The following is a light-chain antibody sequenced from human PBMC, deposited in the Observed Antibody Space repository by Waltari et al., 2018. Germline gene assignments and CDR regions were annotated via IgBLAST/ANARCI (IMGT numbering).Light chain of an antibody. CDR3: QQYNNWPET. CDR1: QSIGSN. CDR2: GAS. Sequence: DIVMTQSPATLSVSPGERATLPCRASQSIGSNLAWYQHKPGQAPRFLIDGASTRATGIPVRFSGSGSGTEFTLTISSLQSADFAVYFCQQYNNWPETFGQGTKVEIK. J-gene: IGKJ1*01. V-gene: IGKV3-15*01.